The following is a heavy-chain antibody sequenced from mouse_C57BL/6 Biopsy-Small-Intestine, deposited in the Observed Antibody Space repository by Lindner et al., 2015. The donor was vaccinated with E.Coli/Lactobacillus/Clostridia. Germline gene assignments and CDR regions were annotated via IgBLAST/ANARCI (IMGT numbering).Heavy chain of an antibody. CDR3: ARGGDYDGFAY. Sequence: VQLQESGAELVRPGTSVKVSCKASGYAFTNYFIEWIKQRPGQGLEWIGVINPGSGGSNYNEKFKGKATLTADKSSNTAYMQLSSLTSEDSADYFCARGGDYDGFAYWGQGTLVTVSA. J-gene: IGHJ3*01. CDR1: GYAFTNYF. V-gene: IGHV1-54*01. CDR2: INPGSGGS. D-gene: IGHD2-4*01.